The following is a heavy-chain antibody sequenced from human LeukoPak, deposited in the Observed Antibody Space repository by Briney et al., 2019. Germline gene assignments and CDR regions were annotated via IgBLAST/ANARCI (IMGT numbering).Heavy chain of an antibody. CDR1: GGSIGSGGYS. D-gene: IGHD5-12*01. Sequence: SQTLSLTCAVSGGSIGSGGYSWSWIRQPPGKGLEWIGYIYHSGSTYYNPSLKSRVTISVDTSKNQFSLKLSSVTAADTAVYYCARGYSGYDGSPHYWGQGTLVTVSS. V-gene: IGHV4-30-2*01. CDR3: ARGYSGYDGSPHY. CDR2: IYHSGST. J-gene: IGHJ4*02.